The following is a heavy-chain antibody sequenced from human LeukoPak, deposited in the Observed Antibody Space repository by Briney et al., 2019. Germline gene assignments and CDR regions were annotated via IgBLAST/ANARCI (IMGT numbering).Heavy chain of an antibody. D-gene: IGHD3-3*01. Sequence: GRSLRLSCVASGITFSRHGMDWVRQAPGKGLEWVAVIADDGGVKQYADSVKGRFTVSRDNSKSTLYLQMNGLSVEDTAIYYCAREATWGEWYFDHWAREPRSPSLQ. CDR3: AREATWGEWYFDH. CDR2: IADDGGVK. CDR1: GITFSRHG. J-gene: IGHJ4*02. V-gene: IGHV3-30*03.